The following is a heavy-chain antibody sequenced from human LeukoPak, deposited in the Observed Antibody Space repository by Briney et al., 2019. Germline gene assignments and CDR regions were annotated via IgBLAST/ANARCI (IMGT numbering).Heavy chain of an antibody. CDR1: GYTFTSYD. CDR2: MNPKSGNT. V-gene: IGHV1-8*01. J-gene: IGHJ4*02. D-gene: IGHD1-26*01. CDR3: ARVTGSIDY. Sequence: GASVNVSCTASGYTFTSYDINWVRQAPGQGLEWMGWMNPKSGNTGYAQKFQGRVTMTRDTSIRTAYMELSSLRSEDTAVYYCARVTGSIDYWGQGTLVTVSS.